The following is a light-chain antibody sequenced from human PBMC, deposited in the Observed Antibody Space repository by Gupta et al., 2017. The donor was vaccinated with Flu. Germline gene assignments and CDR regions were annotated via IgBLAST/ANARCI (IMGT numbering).Light chain of an antibody. CDR3: QQYDNSPWT. J-gene: IGKJ1*01. Sequence: EIVLTQSPGTLSLSPGERVSLSCRASQSVSNNYLAWYQHKSGQAPRLLIHSASRRAIGVPDRFSGHESGTEFTLTIARLEPEDAAVYYCQQYDNSPWTFGQGTKVEI. CDR1: QSVSNNY. V-gene: IGKV3-20*01. CDR2: SAS.